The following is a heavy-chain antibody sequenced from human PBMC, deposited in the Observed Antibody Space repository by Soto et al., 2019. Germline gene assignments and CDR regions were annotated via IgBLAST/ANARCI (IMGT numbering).Heavy chain of an antibody. D-gene: IGHD4-17*01. CDR1: GGSISSYY. CDR3: ARDPHGDYYFDY. CDR2: IYYSGST. Sequence: SETLSLTCTVSGGSISSYYWSWIRQPPGKGLEWIGYIYYSGSTNYNPSLKSRVTISVDTSKNQFSLKLSSVTAADTAVYYCARDPHGDYYFDYWGQGTLVTVSS. J-gene: IGHJ4*02. V-gene: IGHV4-59*12.